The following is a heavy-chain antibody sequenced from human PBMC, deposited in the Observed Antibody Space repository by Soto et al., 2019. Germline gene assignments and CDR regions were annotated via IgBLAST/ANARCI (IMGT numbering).Heavy chain of an antibody. CDR1: GVTFSSYA. CDR3: AKWGGHQLAEIDY. Sequence: GGSVRLSCAASGVTFSSYAMSWVRQAPGKGLEWVSAISGSGVSTYYADSVKGRFTISRDNSKNTLYLQMNSLRAEDTAVYYCAKWGGHQLAEIDYWGQGTLVTVSS. D-gene: IGHD6-13*01. CDR2: ISGSGVST. V-gene: IGHV3-23*01. J-gene: IGHJ4*02.